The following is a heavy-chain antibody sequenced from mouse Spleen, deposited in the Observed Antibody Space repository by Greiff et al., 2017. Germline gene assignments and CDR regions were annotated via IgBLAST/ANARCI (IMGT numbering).Heavy chain of an antibody. CDR2: IDPSDSYT. Sequence: VQLQQPGAELVMPGASVKLSCKASGYTFTSYWMHWVKQRPGQGLEWIGEIDPSDSYTNYNQKFKGKATLTVDKSSSTAYMQLSSLTSEDSAVYYCARPLYGNFDYWGQGTTLTVSS. CDR1: GYTFTSYW. D-gene: IGHD2-10*02. J-gene: IGHJ2*01. V-gene: IGHV1-69*01. CDR3: ARPLYGNFDY.